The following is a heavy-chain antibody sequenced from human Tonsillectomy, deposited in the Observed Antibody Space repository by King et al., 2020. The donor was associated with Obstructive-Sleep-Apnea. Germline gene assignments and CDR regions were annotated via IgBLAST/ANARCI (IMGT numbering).Heavy chain of an antibody. Sequence: VQLVESGGGLVQPGGSLRLSCAVSGFTFRSYAMNWVRQAPGKGLEWVSTLSGSDGSTYYADSVKGRFTISRDNSKNTLYLQMNSLSVEDTAEYYCAKVSRDGGIVEVPTAKEYYYYYYDLDVWGQGTTVTVSS. CDR3: AKVSRDGGIVEVPTAKEYYYYYYDLDV. V-gene: IGHV3-23*04. CDR2: LSGSDGST. CDR1: GFTFRSYA. J-gene: IGHJ6*02. D-gene: IGHD2-2*01.